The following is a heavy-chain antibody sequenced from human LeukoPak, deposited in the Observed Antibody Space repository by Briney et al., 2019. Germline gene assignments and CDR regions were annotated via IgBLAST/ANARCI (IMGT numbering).Heavy chain of an antibody. V-gene: IGHV3-23*01. CDR1: GFTFFNYA. CDR2: ISGSGDST. CDR3: ATSTVAKYDY. Sequence: QSGGSLRLSCVASGFTFFNYAMIWVRQAPGKGLEWVSAISGSGDSTFNADSVKGRFTISRDNSKNTLYLQMNSLRAEDTALYYCATSTVAKYDYWGQGTLVAVSS. D-gene: IGHD4-11*01. J-gene: IGHJ4*02.